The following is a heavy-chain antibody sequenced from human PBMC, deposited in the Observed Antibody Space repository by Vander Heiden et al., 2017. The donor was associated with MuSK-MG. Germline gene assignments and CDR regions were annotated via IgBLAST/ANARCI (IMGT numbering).Heavy chain of an antibody. Sequence: EVQLVESGGGLVQPGGSLRLSCTASGFTFSKHWMTWVRQAPGKGLEWVANIKQDGSEKYYVDSVKGRFTISRDNAKNSLYLQMNSLRAEDTAVYYCARDRVNSDFWSGGDWCQGTLVTVSS. J-gene: IGHJ4*02. CDR2: IKQDGSEK. CDR1: GFTFSKHW. D-gene: IGHD3-3*01. CDR3: ARDRVNSDFWSGGD. V-gene: IGHV3-7*01.